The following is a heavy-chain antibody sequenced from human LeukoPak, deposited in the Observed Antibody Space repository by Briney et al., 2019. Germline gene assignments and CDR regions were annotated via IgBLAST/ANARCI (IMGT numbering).Heavy chain of an antibody. D-gene: IGHD2-8*01. CDR2: INPNSGGT. Sequence: ASVKVSCTASGYTFTGYYMHWVRQAPGQGLEWMGWINPNSGGTNYAQKFQGRVTMTRDTSISTPYMELSRLRSDDTAVYYCARDGSQGGYCPNGVCYNGYFDYWGQGTLVTVSS. CDR3: ARDGSQGGYCPNGVCYNGYFDY. CDR1: GYTFTGYY. J-gene: IGHJ4*02. V-gene: IGHV1-2*02.